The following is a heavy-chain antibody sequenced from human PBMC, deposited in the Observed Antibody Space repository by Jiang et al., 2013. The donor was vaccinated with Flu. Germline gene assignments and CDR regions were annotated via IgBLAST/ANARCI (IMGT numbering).Heavy chain of an antibody. J-gene: IGHJ3*02. CDR2: IYPGDSDT. D-gene: IGHD3-22*01. CDR3: ARLSFVTMIVVVTQAAFDI. V-gene: IGHV5-51*01. Sequence: GAEVKKPGESLKISCKGSGYSFTSYWIGWVRQMPGKGLEWMGIIYPGDSDTRYSPSFQGQVTISADKSISTAYLQWSSLKASDTAMYYCARLSFVTMIVVVTQAAFDIWGQGTMVTVSS. CDR1: GYSFTSYW.